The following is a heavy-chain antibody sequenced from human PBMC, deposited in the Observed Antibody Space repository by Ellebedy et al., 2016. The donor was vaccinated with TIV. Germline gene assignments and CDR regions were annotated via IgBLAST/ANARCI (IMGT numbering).Heavy chain of an antibody. CDR2: VYYTGTT. J-gene: IGHJ5*02. Sequence: MPSETLSLTCNVSGGSITSYFWTWIRQTPGKGLEWIGYVYYTGTTDYNPSLSSRVTISIDTSKSQFSLRLNSVTAADTAVYYCAREGIVATRFIDPWGPGTLVTVSS. CDR1: GGSITSYF. CDR3: AREGIVATRFIDP. D-gene: IGHD5-12*01. V-gene: IGHV4-59*01.